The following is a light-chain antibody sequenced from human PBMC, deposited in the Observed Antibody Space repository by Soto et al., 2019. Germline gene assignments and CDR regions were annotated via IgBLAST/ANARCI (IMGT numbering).Light chain of an antibody. CDR2: DIS. V-gene: IGLV2-14*03. Sequence: QSALTQPASVSGSPGQSITISCTGTSSDVGSPYNYVSWFQQHPGKAPKLMIYDISNRPSGISNRFSGSKSGNTASLTISGLHAEDEGDYYCSSYTTTDTYVFGPGTKVTVL. CDR3: SSYTTTDTYV. CDR1: SSDVGSPYNY. J-gene: IGLJ1*01.